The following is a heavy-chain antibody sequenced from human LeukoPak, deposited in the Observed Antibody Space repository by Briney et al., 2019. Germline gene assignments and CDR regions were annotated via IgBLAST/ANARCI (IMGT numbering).Heavy chain of an antibody. Sequence: ASVKVSCKASGYTFTSYDINWVRQVTGQGLEWMGWMNPKSGNTGYAQKFQGRVTITRNTSISTAYMELSSLRSEDTAVYYCARDLMMFGVVIDAFDIWGQGTMVTVSS. CDR3: ARDLMMFGVVIDAFDI. CDR1: GYTFTSYD. V-gene: IGHV1-8*03. J-gene: IGHJ3*02. D-gene: IGHD3-3*01. CDR2: MNPKSGNT.